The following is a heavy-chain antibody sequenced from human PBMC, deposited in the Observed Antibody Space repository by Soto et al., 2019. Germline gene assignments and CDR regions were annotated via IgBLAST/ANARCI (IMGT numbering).Heavy chain of an antibody. Sequence: QVQLQESGPGLVKPSQTLSLTCTVSGGSISSGGYYWSWIRQHPGKGLEWIGYIYYSGSTYYNPSLKSRVTISVDTSKNQLSLELSSVTAADTAVYYCAREGLSTEDLYYYYGMDVWGQGTTVTVSS. CDR1: GGSISSGGYY. CDR2: IYYSGST. V-gene: IGHV4-31*03. D-gene: IGHD3-16*01. CDR3: AREGLSTEDLYYYYGMDV. J-gene: IGHJ6*02.